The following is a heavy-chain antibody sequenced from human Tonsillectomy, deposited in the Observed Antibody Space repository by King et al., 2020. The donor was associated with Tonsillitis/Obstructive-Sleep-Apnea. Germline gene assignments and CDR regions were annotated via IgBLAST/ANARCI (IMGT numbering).Heavy chain of an antibody. CDR1: GGSISSTSYY. Sequence: LQLQESGPGLVKPSETLSLTCTVSGGSISSTSYYWGWIRQPPGKGLEWIGSIYYSGSTYYNPSLKSRVTISVHTSKNQFSLKLSSVTAADTAVYYCARAVLATRLSYAFDIWGQGTMVTVSS. V-gene: IGHV4-39*01. J-gene: IGHJ3*02. CDR2: IYYSGST. CDR3: ARAVLATRLSYAFDI.